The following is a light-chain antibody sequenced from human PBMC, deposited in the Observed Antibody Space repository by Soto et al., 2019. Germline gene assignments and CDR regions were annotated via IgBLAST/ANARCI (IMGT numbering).Light chain of an antibody. J-gene: IGKJ4*01. CDR2: GAS. V-gene: IGKV3-20*01. CDR1: QSVSSSY. Sequence: EIVLTQSPDTLSLSPGERATLSCRASQSVSSSYLGWYQQKPGQAPRPLIYGASSRATGIPDRFSGSGSGTDFTLTISRLEPEDFAVYYCQQYGSSPPLTFGGGTKVEIK. CDR3: QQYGSSPPLT.